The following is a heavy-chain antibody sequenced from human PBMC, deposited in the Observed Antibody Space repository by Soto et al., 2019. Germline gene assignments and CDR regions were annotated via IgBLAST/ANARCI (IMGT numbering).Heavy chain of an antibody. V-gene: IGHV4-30-2*01. CDR2: IYHSGST. D-gene: IGHD5-12*01. Sequence: LTCPVSGGSSSSGDYYWSWIRQPPGKGLEWIGYIYHSGSTYYNPSLKSRVTISVDRSKNQFSLKLSSVTAADTAVYYCARVKMATITWDYWGQGTLVTVSS. CDR1: GGSSSSGDYY. CDR3: ARVKMATITWDY. J-gene: IGHJ4*02.